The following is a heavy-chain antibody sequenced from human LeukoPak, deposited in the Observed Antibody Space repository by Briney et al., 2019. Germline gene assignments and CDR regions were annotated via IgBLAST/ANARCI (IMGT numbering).Heavy chain of an antibody. CDR3: TTELVKRFGDY. J-gene: IGHJ4*02. CDR2: IKSKTDGGTT. Sequence: PGGSLRLSCAASGLTFSNYAMSWVRQAPGKGLEWVGRIKSKTDGGTTDYAAPGRGRFTISRDDSKNTLYLQMNSLKTEDTAVYYCTTELVKRFGDYWGQGTLVTVSS. CDR1: GLTFSNYA. D-gene: IGHD3-10*01. V-gene: IGHV3-15*01.